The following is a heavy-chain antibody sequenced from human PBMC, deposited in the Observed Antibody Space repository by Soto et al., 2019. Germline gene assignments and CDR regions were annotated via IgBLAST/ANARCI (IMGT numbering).Heavy chain of an antibody. D-gene: IGHD4-17*01. CDR1: GFTFSDYY. Sequence: QVQLVESGGGLVKPGGSLRLSCAASGFTFSDYYMSWIRQAPGKGLEWVSYISSSSSYTNYADSVKGRFTISRDNAKNSLYLQMNSLRAEDTAVYCCARAAVTTQNYYYGMDVWGQGTTVTVSS. V-gene: IGHV3-11*05. J-gene: IGHJ6*02. CDR3: ARAAVTTQNYYYGMDV. CDR2: ISSSSSYT.